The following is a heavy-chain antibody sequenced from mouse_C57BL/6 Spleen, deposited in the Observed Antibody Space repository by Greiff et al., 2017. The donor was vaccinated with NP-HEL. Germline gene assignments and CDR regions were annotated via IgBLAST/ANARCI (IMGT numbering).Heavy chain of an antibody. CDR2: IDPSDSYT. CDR3: ARWLPYYAMDY. D-gene: IGHD2-2*01. CDR1: GYTFTSYW. V-gene: IGHV1-59*01. Sequence: VQLQQSGAELVRPGTSVKLSCKASGYTFTSYWMHWVKQRPGQGLEWIGVIDPSDSYTNYNQKFKGKATLTVDTSSSTAYMQLSSLTSEDSAVYYCARWLPYYAMDYWGQGTSVTVSS. J-gene: IGHJ4*01.